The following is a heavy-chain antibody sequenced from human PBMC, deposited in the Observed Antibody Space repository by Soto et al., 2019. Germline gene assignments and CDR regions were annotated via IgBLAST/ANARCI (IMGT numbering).Heavy chain of an antibody. J-gene: IGHJ3*02. CDR2: INPNSGGT. V-gene: IGHV1-2*04. CDR1: GYTFTGYY. D-gene: IGHD3-22*01. Sequence: ASVKVSCKASGYTFTGYYMHWVRQAPGQGLEWMGWINPNSGGTNYAQKFQGWVTMTRDTSISTAYVELSRLRSDDTAVYYCARMLDYYYDSSGYYKADAFDIWGQGTMVTVSS. CDR3: ARMLDYYYDSSGYYKADAFDI.